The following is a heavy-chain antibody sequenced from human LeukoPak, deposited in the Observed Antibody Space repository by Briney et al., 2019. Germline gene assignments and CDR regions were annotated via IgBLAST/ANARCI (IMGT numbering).Heavy chain of an antibody. CDR1: GGSISGYY. D-gene: IGHD3-22*01. CDR2: IYSSGNT. V-gene: IGHV4-4*07. CDR3: ARGKYDTSGYYQQFDF. Sequence: SETLSLTCVVSGGSISGYYWNWIRQSAGKGLEWIGRIYSSGNTTYNPSLESRVSMSVETSKKQLSLRLSSVTAADTAVYYCARGKYDTSGYYQQFDFWGQGTLVTASS. J-gene: IGHJ4*02.